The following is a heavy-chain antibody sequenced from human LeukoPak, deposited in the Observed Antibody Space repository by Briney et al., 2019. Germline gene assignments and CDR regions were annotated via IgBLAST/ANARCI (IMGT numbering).Heavy chain of an antibody. CDR2: IVVGSGNT. D-gene: IGHD3-16*01. V-gene: IGHV1-58*02. J-gene: IGHJ4*02. Sequence: TSVKVSCKASGFTFTSSAMQWVRQARGQRLEWIGWIVVGSGNTNYAQKFQERVTITRDMSTSTAYMELSSLGSGDTAVYYCAAETSYVWGSSDFDYWGQGTLVTVSS. CDR1: GFTFTSSA. CDR3: AAETSYVWGSSDFDY.